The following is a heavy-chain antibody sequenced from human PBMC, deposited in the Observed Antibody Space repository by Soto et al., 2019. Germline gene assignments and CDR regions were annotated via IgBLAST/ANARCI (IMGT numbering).Heavy chain of an antibody. Sequence: QVQLQQWGAGLLKPSETLSLTCAVYGGSFSGYYWSWIRQPPGKGLEWIGEINHSGSTNYNPSIKSRVTISVDTSKNQFSLKLSSVTAADTAVYYCARGTVVVVAATNGPKNWFDPWGQGTLVTVSS. CDR2: INHSGST. V-gene: IGHV4-34*01. CDR1: GGSFSGYY. CDR3: ARGTVVVVAATNGPKNWFDP. J-gene: IGHJ5*02. D-gene: IGHD2-15*01.